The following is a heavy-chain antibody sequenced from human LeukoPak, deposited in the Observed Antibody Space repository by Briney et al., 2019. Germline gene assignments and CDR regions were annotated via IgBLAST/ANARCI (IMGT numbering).Heavy chain of an antibody. CDR2: IWYDGSNK. CDR1: GFTFSSYG. V-gene: IGHV3-33*06. D-gene: IGHD4-17*01. Sequence: PGGSLRLSCAASGFTFSSYGMQWVRQAPGKGLEWVALIWYDGSNKYYADSVKGRFTISRDNSKNTLYLQMNSLRAEDTAVYYCAKDPTTEPFVWGQGTLVTVSS. J-gene: IGHJ4*02. CDR3: AKDPTTEPFV.